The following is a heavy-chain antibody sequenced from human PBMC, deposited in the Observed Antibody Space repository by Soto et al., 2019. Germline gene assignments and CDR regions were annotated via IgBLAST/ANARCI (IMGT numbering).Heavy chain of an antibody. Sequence: PSETLSLTCTVSGVSIVSGAYYWSWIRQHPGKGLEWIGNIYHSGTTNYNPSLKSRVSISVDTSKNEFSLKLTSVTAADTAVYYCARDDWEKGGMDVWGQGTTVTVSS. D-gene: IGHD1-26*01. CDR1: GVSIVSGAYY. CDR2: IYHSGTT. V-gene: IGHV4-31*02. J-gene: IGHJ6*02. CDR3: ARDDWEKGGMDV.